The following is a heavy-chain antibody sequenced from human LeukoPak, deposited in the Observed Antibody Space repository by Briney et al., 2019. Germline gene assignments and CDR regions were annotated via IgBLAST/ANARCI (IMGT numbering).Heavy chain of an antibody. Sequence: PGGSLRLSCAASGFTFSDYYMSWIRQAPGKGLEWVSYISSSGSTIYYADSVKGRFTISRDNAKNSLYLQMNSLRAEDTAVYYCAKAAYGDYTSFDYWGQGTLVTVSS. J-gene: IGHJ4*02. CDR1: GFTFSDYY. V-gene: IGHV3-11*01. CDR2: ISSSGSTI. CDR3: AKAAYGDYTSFDY. D-gene: IGHD4-17*01.